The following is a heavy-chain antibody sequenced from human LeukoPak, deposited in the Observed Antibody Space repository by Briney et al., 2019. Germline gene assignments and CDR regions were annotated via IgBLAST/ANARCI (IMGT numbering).Heavy chain of an antibody. J-gene: IGHJ4*02. CDR3: ARDQYYDYVWGSPAMDY. CDR1: GYTFTGYY. V-gene: IGHV1-2*02. CDR2: INPNSGGT. Sequence: ASVKVSCKASGYTFTGYYMHWVRQAPGQGLEWMGWINPNSGGTNYAQKFQGRVTMTRDTSISTAYMELSRLRSDDTAVYYCARDQYYDYVWGSPAMDYRGQGTLVTVSS. D-gene: IGHD3-16*01.